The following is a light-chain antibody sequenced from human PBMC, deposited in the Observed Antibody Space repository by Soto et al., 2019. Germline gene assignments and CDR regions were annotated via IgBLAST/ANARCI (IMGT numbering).Light chain of an antibody. V-gene: IGKV1-5*03. CDR3: QLYNSYSEA. J-gene: IGKJ1*01. CDR1: QTISSW. Sequence: DIQMTQSPSTLSGYVGDRVTITCRASQTISSWLAWYQQKPGKAPKLLIYKASTLKSGVPSRFSGSGSGTEFTLTISCLQPDDFATYYCQLYNSYSEAFCQGTMVDVK. CDR2: KAS.